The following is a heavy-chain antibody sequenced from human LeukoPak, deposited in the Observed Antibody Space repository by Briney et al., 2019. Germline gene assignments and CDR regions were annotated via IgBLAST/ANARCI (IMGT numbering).Heavy chain of an antibody. Sequence: PSETLSLTCTVSGGSISSYYWSWIRQPPGKGLEWIGYIYYSGSTNYNPSLKSRVTISVDTSKNQFSLKLSSVTAADTAVYYCARDGAATIPNAFDIWGQGTMVTVSS. J-gene: IGHJ3*02. D-gene: IGHD6-13*01. CDR2: IYYSGST. CDR3: ARDGAATIPNAFDI. V-gene: IGHV4-59*01. CDR1: GGSISSYY.